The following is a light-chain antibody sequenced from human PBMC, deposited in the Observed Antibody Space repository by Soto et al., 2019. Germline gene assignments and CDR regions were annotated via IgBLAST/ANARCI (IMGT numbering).Light chain of an antibody. Sequence: EIVLTQSPGTLSLSPGERATLSCRASQSVSTTYLAWYQQKPGQAPRLLIYGASSRATGIPDRFSGSGSGTDFTLTISRLEPEDFASYYCLQHYNFPYTFGQGTKLEIK. CDR3: LQHYNFPYT. CDR1: QSVSTTY. J-gene: IGKJ2*01. V-gene: IGKV3-20*01. CDR2: GAS.